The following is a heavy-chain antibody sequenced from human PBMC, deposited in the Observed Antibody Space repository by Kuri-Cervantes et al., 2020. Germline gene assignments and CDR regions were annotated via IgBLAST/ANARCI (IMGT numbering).Heavy chain of an antibody. CDR1: GFTFDDYA. J-gene: IGHJ6*02. CDR2: INSDGSST. CDR3: ARSHCSSTSCYKIYYYYGMDV. Sequence: GGSLRLSCAASGFTFDDYAMYWVRQAPGKGLEWVSRINSDGSSTSYADSVKGRFTISRDNAKNTLYLQMNSLRAEDTAVYYCARSHCSSTSCYKIYYYYGMDVWGQGTTVTVSS. V-gene: IGHV3-74*01. D-gene: IGHD2-2*02.